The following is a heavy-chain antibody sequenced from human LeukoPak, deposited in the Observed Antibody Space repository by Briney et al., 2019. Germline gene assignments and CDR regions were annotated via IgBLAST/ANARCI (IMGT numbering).Heavy chain of an antibody. J-gene: IGHJ4*02. CDR1: GFTFSSYS. CDR3: AREGGYSYGSQTIDY. D-gene: IGHD5-18*01. CDR2: ISSSSSYI. V-gene: IGHV3-21*01. Sequence: GGSLRLSCAASGFTFSSYSMNWVRQAPGKRLEWVSSISSSSSYIYYADSVKGRFTISRDSAKNSLYLQMNSLRAEDTAVYYCAREGGYSYGSQTIDYWGQGTLVTVSS.